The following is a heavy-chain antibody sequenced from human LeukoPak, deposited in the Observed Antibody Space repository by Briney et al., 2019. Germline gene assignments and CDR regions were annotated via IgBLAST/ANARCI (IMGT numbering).Heavy chain of an antibody. CDR2: VNPSGGST. D-gene: IGHD1-26*01. CDR1: GYTFTSYY. V-gene: IGHV1-46*01. J-gene: IGHJ4*02. Sequence: ASVKVSFKASGYTFTSYYLHWVRQAPGQGLEWMGMVNPSGGSTSYAQKFQGRVTITRDTSTTTVYMELSSLRSDDTAVFYCARRHKHYYQIDYWGQGTLVTFSS. CDR3: ARRHKHYYQIDY.